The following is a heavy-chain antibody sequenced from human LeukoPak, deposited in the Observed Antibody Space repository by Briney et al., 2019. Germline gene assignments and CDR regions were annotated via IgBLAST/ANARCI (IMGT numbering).Heavy chain of an antibody. D-gene: IGHD5-24*01. Sequence: SETLSLTCTVSGGSISSSSYYWGWIRQPPGKGLEWIGSIYYSGSTYYNPSLKSRVTISVDTSKNQFSLKLSSVTAADTAVYYCARHRSGWLQSSFDYWDQGTLVTVSS. CDR1: GGSISSSSYY. V-gene: IGHV4-39*01. CDR3: ARHRSGWLQSSFDY. J-gene: IGHJ4*02. CDR2: IYYSGST.